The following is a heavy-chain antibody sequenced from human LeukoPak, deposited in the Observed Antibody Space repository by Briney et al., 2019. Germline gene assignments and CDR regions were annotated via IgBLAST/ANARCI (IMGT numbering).Heavy chain of an antibody. Sequence: ASVKVSCTASGYTFLSYGFSWVRQAPGQGLEWMGWVSGDNRNTDYAQKFQGRVTMTTDTSISTAYMELRSLTSDDTAVYYCARDIGGSYGYSIDYWGQGTLVTVSS. J-gene: IGHJ4*02. CDR2: VSGDNRNT. CDR3: ARDIGGSYGYSIDY. D-gene: IGHD1-26*01. CDR1: GYTFLSYG. V-gene: IGHV1-18*01.